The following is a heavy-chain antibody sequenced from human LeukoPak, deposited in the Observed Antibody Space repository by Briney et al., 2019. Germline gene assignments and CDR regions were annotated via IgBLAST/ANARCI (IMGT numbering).Heavy chain of an antibody. J-gene: IGHJ5*02. D-gene: IGHD1-26*01. CDR1: GGSFSDYY. V-gene: IGHV4-34*01. CDR2: INHSGST. Sequence: SETLSLTCAVYGGSFSDYYWSWIRQPPGKGLESIGEINHSGSTNYNPYLKSRVTISVDTSKNHFSLKLSSVTAADTAVYYCARGRDGAGWFDPWGQGTLVTVSS. CDR3: ARGRDGAGWFDP.